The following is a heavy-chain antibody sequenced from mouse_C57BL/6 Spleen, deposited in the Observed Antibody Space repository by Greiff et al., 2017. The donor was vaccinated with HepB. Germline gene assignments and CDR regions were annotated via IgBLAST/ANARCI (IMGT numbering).Heavy chain of an antibody. Sequence: EVKLMESGGGLVQPGGSLSLSCAASGFTFTDYYMSWVRQPPGKALEWLGFIRNKANGYTTEYSASVKGRFTISRDNSQSILYLQMNALRAEDSATYYCARSYYYGSSYGAYWGQGTLVTVSA. D-gene: IGHD1-1*01. CDR2: IRNKANGYTT. J-gene: IGHJ3*01. CDR3: ARSYYYGSSYGAY. CDR1: GFTFTDYY. V-gene: IGHV7-3*01.